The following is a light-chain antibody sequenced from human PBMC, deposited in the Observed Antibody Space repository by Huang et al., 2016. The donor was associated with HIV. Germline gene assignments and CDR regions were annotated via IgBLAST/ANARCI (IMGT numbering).Light chain of an antibody. CDR2: GAS. CDR1: QSVSSD. J-gene: IGKJ1*01. V-gene: IGKV3-15*01. Sequence: EIVMTQSPATLSVSPGERATLSCRASQSVSSDLAWYQQKPGQPPRRRIFGASTRATGVPARFSGSGSGTEFTLTISSLQSEGFAVYYCQQYNNWPPTFGQGTKVEIK. CDR3: QQYNNWPPT.